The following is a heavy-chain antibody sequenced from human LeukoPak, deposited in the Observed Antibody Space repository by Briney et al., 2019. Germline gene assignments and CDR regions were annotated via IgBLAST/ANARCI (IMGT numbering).Heavy chain of an antibody. V-gene: IGHV3-53*01. CDR1: GFTFSDYY. D-gene: IGHD2-15*01. Sequence: GGSLRLSCAASGFTFSDYYMSWVRQAPGKGLEWVSVIYSGGSTYYADSVKGRFTISRDNSKNTLYLQMNSLRAEDTAVYYCARVGGYCSGGSCYYRNYDYYMDVWGKGTTVTVSS. J-gene: IGHJ6*03. CDR2: IYSGGST. CDR3: ARVGGYCSGGSCYYRNYDYYMDV.